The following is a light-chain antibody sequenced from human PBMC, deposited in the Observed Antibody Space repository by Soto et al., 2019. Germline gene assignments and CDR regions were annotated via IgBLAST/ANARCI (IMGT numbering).Light chain of an antibody. V-gene: IGKV2-28*01. CDR3: LQAIQAPRT. CDR2: LGS. CDR1: QSLLHSNGNIY. Sequence: DIELTQSPLSLPVTPGEPASISCRSSQSLLHSNGNIYLDWYLQKPGQSPQLLTYLGSIRASGVPDRFSGSGSGTDFTLKITRVEAEDVGVYYCLQAIQAPRTFGLGTKVEIK. J-gene: IGKJ1*01.